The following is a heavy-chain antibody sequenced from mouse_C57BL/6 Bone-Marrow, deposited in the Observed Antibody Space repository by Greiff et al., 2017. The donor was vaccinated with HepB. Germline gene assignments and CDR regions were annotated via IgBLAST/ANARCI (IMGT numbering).Heavy chain of an antibody. V-gene: IGHV14-3*01. Sequence: EVQLQQSVAELVRPGASVKLSCTASGFNIKNTYMHWVKQRPEQGLEWIGRIDPANGNTKYAPKFQGKATITADTSSNTAYLQLSSLTSEDTAISYCARARDYGSSYGYFDVWGTGTTVTVSS. D-gene: IGHD1-1*01. CDR1: GFNIKNTY. J-gene: IGHJ1*03. CDR3: ARARDYGSSYGYFDV. CDR2: IDPANGNT.